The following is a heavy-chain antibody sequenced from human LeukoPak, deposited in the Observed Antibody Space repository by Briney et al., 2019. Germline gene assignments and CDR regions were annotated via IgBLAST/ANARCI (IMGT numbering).Heavy chain of an antibody. CDR3: VRDGGSGWYYMDR. CDR1: GFTFSIYA. V-gene: IGHV3-23*01. CDR2: INSNGGTT. J-gene: IGHJ4*02. D-gene: IGHD6-19*01. Sequence: PGGSLRLSCAASGFTFSIYAMSWVRQAPGKGLEWVSVINSNGGTTFYANSVKGRFTISRDNSKNTVSLQMNRLRADDTAVYFCVRDGGSGWYYMDRWGQGALVTVSS.